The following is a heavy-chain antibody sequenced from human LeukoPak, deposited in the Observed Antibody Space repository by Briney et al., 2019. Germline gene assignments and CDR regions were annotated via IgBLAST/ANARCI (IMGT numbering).Heavy chain of an antibody. V-gene: IGHV4-59*01. D-gene: IGHD3-22*01. Sequence: SENLSLTCTVSGGSISSYYWSWIGQPPGQGLKGMGYIYYSGSTTYNPSLKSRVTISVDTSKDQFSLELSSVTTADTAVYYCARDYDSSGYYYDNWFDPWGQGTLVTVSS. CDR1: GGSISSYY. CDR2: IYYSGST. J-gene: IGHJ5*02. CDR3: ARDYDSSGYYYDNWFDP.